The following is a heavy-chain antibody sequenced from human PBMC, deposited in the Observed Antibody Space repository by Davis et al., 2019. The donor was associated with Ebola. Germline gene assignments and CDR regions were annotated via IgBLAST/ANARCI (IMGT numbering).Heavy chain of an antibody. J-gene: IGHJ4*02. CDR3: ARGQRLSEY. CDR1: GFTFTNYA. Sequence: PGGSLRLSCAASGFTFTNYAMHWVRQTPGKGLEWVADIWFDGNHKFYGDSVKGRFTISRDNSKNTVYLQMNSLRAEDTAVYYCARGQRLSEYWGQGTLVTVSP. V-gene: IGHV3-33*01. CDR2: IWFDGNHK.